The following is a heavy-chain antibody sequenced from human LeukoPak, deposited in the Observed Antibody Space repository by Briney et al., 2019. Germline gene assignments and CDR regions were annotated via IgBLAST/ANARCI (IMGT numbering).Heavy chain of an antibody. Sequence: ASVKVSCKASGGTFSSYAISWVRQAPGQGLEWMGGIIPIFGTANYAQKFQVRVTITTDESTSTAYMELSSLRSEDTAVYYCARDVDGSGLFNYWGQGTLVTVSS. V-gene: IGHV1-69*05. CDR2: IIPIFGTA. J-gene: IGHJ4*02. CDR1: GGTFSSYA. CDR3: ARDVDGSGLFNY. D-gene: IGHD6-25*01.